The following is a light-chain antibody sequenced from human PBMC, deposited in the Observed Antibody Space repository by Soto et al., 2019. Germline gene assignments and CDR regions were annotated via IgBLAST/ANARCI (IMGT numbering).Light chain of an antibody. CDR2: EVT. Sequence: QSVLTQPPSASGSPGQSVTISCTGTSSDVGGYNYVSWYQQHPGKAPKLMIYEVTKRPSGVPDRFSGSKSGNTASLTVSGLQAEDEADCYCSSYAGSNNRYVFGTGTKVTVL. CDR3: SSYAGSNNRYV. CDR1: SSDVGGYNY. V-gene: IGLV2-8*01. J-gene: IGLJ1*01.